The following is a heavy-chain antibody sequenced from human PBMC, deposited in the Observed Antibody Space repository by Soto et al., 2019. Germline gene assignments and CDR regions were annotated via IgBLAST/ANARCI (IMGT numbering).Heavy chain of an antibody. CDR2: IYESVST. D-gene: IGHD3-10*01. CDR3: ARERLTLVRKITKYNMDL. V-gene: IGHV4-59*01. Sequence: PSETLSLTCTVSGGSIGSYYWSWIRQPPGKGLEWIGYIYESVSTNSNPSLQSRVTISVDTSKNQFYLNLSPVTAADTAKYSCARERLTLVRKITKYNMDLWGQGTRVTVSS. J-gene: IGHJ6*02. CDR1: GGSIGSYY.